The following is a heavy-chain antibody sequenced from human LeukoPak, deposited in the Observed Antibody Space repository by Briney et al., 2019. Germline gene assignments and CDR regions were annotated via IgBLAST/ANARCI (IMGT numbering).Heavy chain of an antibody. J-gene: IGHJ3*02. Sequence: SETLSLTCAVSGGSISSGGYPWSWIRQPPGKGLEWIGYIYHSGSTYYNPSLKSRVTISVDRSKNQFSLKLSSVTAADTTVYYCASRYYYDSSGWDAFDIWGQGTMVTVSS. CDR1: GGSISSGGYP. D-gene: IGHD3-22*01. V-gene: IGHV4-30-2*01. CDR2: IYHSGST. CDR3: ASRYYYDSSGWDAFDI.